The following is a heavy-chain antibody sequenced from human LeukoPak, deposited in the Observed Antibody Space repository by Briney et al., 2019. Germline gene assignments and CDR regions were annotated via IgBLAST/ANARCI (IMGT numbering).Heavy chain of an antibody. CDR1: GFTFSSYS. J-gene: IGHJ5*02. V-gene: IGHV3-21*01. CDR3: ARDACSGGSCYPMTAPYWFDP. D-gene: IGHD2-15*01. Sequence: GGSLRLSCAASGFTFSSYSMNWVRQAPGKGLEWVSSISSSSSYIYYADSVKGRFTISRDNAKNSLYLQMNSLRAEDTAVYYCARDACSGGSCYPMTAPYWFDPWGQGTLVTVSS. CDR2: ISSSSSYI.